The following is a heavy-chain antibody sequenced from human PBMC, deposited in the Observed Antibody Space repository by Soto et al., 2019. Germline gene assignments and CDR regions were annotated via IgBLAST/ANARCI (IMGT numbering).Heavy chain of an antibody. D-gene: IGHD2-15*01. J-gene: IGHJ4*02. CDR1: GFTFNSYS. CDR3: ARDAGVAATLANYFDY. CDR2: MSRSSRYI. Sequence: EVQLVESGGGLVKPGGSLRLSCAASGFTFNSYSMNWVRQAPGKGLEWVSSMSRSSRYIYYADSVKGRFTISRDNARNSVYLQMNSLTAEDTAVYYCARDAGVAATLANYFDYWGQGTLVTVSS. V-gene: IGHV3-21*01.